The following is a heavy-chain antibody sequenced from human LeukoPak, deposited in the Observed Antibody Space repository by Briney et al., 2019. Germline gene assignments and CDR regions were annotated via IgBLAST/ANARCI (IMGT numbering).Heavy chain of an antibody. J-gene: IGHJ4*02. Sequence: QPGGSLRLSCAASGFTFSNYAMSWVRQAPGKGLEWVSGISGSGDSTYYGDSVKGRFTISRDNSKNTLYLQMNSLGAEDTAVYYCAKEKQRNFDYWGQGTLVTVSS. CDR3: AKEKQRNFDY. CDR1: GFTFSNYA. V-gene: IGHV3-23*01. CDR2: ISGSGDST.